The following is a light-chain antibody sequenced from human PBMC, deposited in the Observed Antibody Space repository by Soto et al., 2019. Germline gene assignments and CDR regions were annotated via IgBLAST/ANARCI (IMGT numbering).Light chain of an antibody. J-gene: IGLJ1*01. CDR3: SSHTSGSTRV. Sequence: QSMLTQPASVSGSPGRSIAISCTGTFSDVGGYDYVSWYQQHPDKAPKLMIYEVTKRPSGVSNRFSGSKSGNTASLTISGLQPEDEADYYCSSHTSGSTRVFGSGTKVTVL. V-gene: IGLV2-14*01. CDR2: EVT. CDR1: FSDVGGYDY.